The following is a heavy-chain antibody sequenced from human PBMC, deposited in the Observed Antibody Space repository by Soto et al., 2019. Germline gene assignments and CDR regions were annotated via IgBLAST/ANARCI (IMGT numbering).Heavy chain of an antibody. Sequence: GGSLRLSCAASGFTFSSYAMSWVRQAPGKRLEWVSAISGSGGSTYYADSVKGRFTISRDNSKNTLYLQMNSLRAEDTAVYYCAKDRLRYFDWLSHGMCAFDIWGQGTMVTVSS. D-gene: IGHD3-9*01. CDR2: ISGSGGST. J-gene: IGHJ3*02. V-gene: IGHV3-23*01. CDR1: GFTFSSYA. CDR3: AKDRLRYFDWLSHGMCAFDI.